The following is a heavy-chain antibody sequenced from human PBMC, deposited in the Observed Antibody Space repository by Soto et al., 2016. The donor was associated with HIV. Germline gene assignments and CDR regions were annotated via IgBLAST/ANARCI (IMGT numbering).Heavy chain of an antibody. D-gene: IGHD6-19*01. Sequence: EVQLVESGGGLVKPGGSLRLSCAASGFTFSSYSMNWVRQAPGKGLEWVSSISSSSSYIYYADSVKGRFTISRDTAKNSLYLQMNSLRAEDTAVYYCARDRVTGYSSGWYRGYWYFDLWGRGTLVTVS. J-gene: IGHJ2*01. CDR3: ARDRVTGYSSGWYRGYWYFDL. CDR2: ISSSSSYI. CDR1: GFTFSSYS. V-gene: IGHV3-21*01.